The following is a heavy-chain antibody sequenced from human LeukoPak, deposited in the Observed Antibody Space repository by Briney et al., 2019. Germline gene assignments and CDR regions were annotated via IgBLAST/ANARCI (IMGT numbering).Heavy chain of an antibody. D-gene: IGHD6-6*01. Sequence: GGSLRLSCAASGFTVSSNYMIWVRQAPGKGLEWVSVIYSGGSTYYADSVKGRFTISRDNSKNRLYLQMNSLRAEDTAVYYCAIDSSSFPFDYWGQGTLVTVSS. CDR2: IYSGGST. CDR3: AIDSSSFPFDY. J-gene: IGHJ4*02. V-gene: IGHV3-53*01. CDR1: GFTVSSNY.